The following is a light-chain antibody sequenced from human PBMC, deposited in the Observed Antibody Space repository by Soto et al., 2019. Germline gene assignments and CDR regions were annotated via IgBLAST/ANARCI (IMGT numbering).Light chain of an antibody. Sequence: EIVLTQSPATLSLSPGERATLSCRASQSVSSYLAWYQQKPGQAPMLLIYEASDWASGIPARFSGSGSGTDFTRTISSLEPEDFAIYYCQQRTNWPSTFGGGTKVEVK. CDR2: EAS. J-gene: IGKJ4*01. CDR3: QQRTNWPST. CDR1: QSVSSY. V-gene: IGKV3-11*01.